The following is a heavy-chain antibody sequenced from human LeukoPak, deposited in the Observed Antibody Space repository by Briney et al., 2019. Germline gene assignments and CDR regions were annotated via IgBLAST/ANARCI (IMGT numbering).Heavy chain of an antibody. V-gene: IGHV4-34*01. D-gene: IGHD2-2*01. CDR2: INHSGST. CDR3: AKTGGARHCSSTSCYWFDP. Sequence: PSETLSLTCAVYGGSFSGYYWSWIRQPPGKGLEWIGEINHSGSTNYNPSLKSRVTISVDTSKNQFSLKLSSVTAADTAVYYCAKTGGARHCSSTSCYWFDPWGQGTLVTVSS. J-gene: IGHJ5*02. CDR1: GGSFSGYY.